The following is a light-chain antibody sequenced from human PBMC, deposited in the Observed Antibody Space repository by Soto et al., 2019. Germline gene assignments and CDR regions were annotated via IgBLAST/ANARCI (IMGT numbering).Light chain of an antibody. CDR1: QSVRSN. V-gene: IGKV3-15*01. CDR3: QQCDSWPRT. Sequence: EVVMTQSPATLSVCPGERATLSFRASQSVRSNLAWYQQKPGQAPRLLIYGASTRATGVPVRFSGSGSGTEFTLTISSLQSEDFAVYYCQQCDSWPRTFGQGTKVDI. CDR2: GAS. J-gene: IGKJ1*01.